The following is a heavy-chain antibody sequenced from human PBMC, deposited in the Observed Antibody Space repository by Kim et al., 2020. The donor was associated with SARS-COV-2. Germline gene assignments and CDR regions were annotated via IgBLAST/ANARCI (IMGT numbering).Heavy chain of an antibody. J-gene: IGHJ1*01. CDR3: ARGKDRDGYIHPTAEYFQH. Sequence: SETLSLTCTVSGGSISSGGYYWSWIRQHPGKGLEWIGYIYYSGSTYYNPSLKSRVTISVDTSKNQFSLKLSSVTAADTAVYYCARGKDRDGYIHPTAEYFQHWGQGTLVTVSS. CDR2: IYYSGST. CDR1: GGSISSGGYY. D-gene: IGHD5-12*01. V-gene: IGHV4-31*03.